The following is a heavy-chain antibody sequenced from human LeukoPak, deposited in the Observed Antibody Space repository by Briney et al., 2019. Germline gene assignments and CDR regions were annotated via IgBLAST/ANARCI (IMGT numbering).Heavy chain of an antibody. Sequence: SETLSLTCTVSGGSISSHYWSWIRQPPGKGLEWIGYIYYSGSTNYNPSLKSRVTISVDTSKNQFSLKLSPVTAADTAVYYCARAGYYYDSSGYYYGVFDYWGQGTLVTVSS. CDR1: GGSISSHY. D-gene: IGHD3-22*01. J-gene: IGHJ4*02. V-gene: IGHV4-59*11. CDR3: ARAGYYYDSSGYYYGVFDY. CDR2: IYYSGST.